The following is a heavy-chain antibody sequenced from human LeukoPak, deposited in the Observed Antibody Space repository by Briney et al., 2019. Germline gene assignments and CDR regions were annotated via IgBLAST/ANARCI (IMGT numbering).Heavy chain of an antibody. D-gene: IGHD1-26*01. Sequence: GGSLRLSCAASGFTFSGYWMGWVRQAPGKGLEWVANINEVGSETHSVDSVKGRFTISRDSARNSLYLQMNSLRAEDTAVYYCARRLSGSSQRDYWGQGTLVTVSS. J-gene: IGHJ4*02. V-gene: IGHV3-7*01. CDR1: GFTFSGYW. CDR3: ARRLSGSSQRDY. CDR2: INEVGSET.